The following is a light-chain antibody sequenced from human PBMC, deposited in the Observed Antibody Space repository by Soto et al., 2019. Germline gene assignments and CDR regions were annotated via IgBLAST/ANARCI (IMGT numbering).Light chain of an antibody. CDR3: QQHSNRPLT. V-gene: IGKV3-11*01. J-gene: IGKJ4*01. Sequence: EIVLTQSPATLSLSPGERATLSCRASQSVSSYLAWYQQKPGQAPRLLIYDASNRATGIPARFSGSGSGTDFTLTISSLEPEDFAVYYCQQHSNRPLTFGGGTKVDI. CDR1: QSVSSY. CDR2: DAS.